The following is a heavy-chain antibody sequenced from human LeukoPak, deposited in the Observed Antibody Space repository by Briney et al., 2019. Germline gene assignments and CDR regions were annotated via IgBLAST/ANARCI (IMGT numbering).Heavy chain of an antibody. D-gene: IGHD3-22*01. CDR2: ISWNSGSI. CDR1: GFTFDDYA. V-gene: IGHV3-9*01. J-gene: IGHJ4*02. CDR3: ARDSPPYYYDSSGYYGCPFDY. Sequence: PGGSLRLSCAASGFTFDDYAMHWVRQAPGKGLEWVSGISWNSGSIGYADSVKGRFTISRDNAKNSLYLQMNSLRAEDTAVYYCARDSPPYYYDSSGYYGCPFDYWGQGTLVTVSS.